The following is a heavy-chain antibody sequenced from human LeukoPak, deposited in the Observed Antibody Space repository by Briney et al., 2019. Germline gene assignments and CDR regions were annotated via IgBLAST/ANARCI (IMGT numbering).Heavy chain of an antibody. D-gene: IGHD3-22*01. Sequence: ASVKVSCKASGYTFTSYYMHWVRQAPGQGLEWMGIINPSGGSTSYAQKFQGRVTMTRDTSTSTVYMELSSLRSEDTAVYYCARDLLPPYYYDSSGYYGVGAFDIRGQGTMVTVSS. J-gene: IGHJ3*02. CDR2: INPSGGST. V-gene: IGHV1-46*01. CDR1: GYTFTSYY. CDR3: ARDLLPPYYYDSSGYYGVGAFDI.